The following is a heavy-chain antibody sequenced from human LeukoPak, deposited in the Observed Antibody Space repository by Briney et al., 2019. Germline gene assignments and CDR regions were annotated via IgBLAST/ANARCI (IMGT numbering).Heavy chain of an antibody. Sequence: GGSLRLSCAASGFTFNNFGMHWVRQAPGKGLEWVSLIGYEGVHKYYADSVKGRFTISKDNSKATLYLQMNSLRPEDTAVYYCAKDLHGGYSSDYWGQGTLVTVFS. J-gene: IGHJ4*02. CDR3: AKDLHGGYSSDY. CDR1: GFTFNNFG. CDR2: IGYEGVHK. D-gene: IGHD4-23*01. V-gene: IGHV3-30*02.